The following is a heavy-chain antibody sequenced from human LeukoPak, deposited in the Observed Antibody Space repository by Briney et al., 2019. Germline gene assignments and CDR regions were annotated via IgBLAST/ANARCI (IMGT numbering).Heavy chain of an antibody. D-gene: IGHD2-2*01. J-gene: IGHJ5*02. CDR3: AGGKEVVSADGNWFDP. Sequence: NPGGSLRLSCGASGFTFSSYSMNWVRQAPGKGPQWVSSISTSSSYIYYADSVKGRFTISRDNGRKSLYLQMNSLRAEDTAVYYCAGGKEVVSADGNWFDPWGQGTLVTVSS. CDR2: ISTSSSYI. CDR1: GFTFSSYS. V-gene: IGHV3-21*01.